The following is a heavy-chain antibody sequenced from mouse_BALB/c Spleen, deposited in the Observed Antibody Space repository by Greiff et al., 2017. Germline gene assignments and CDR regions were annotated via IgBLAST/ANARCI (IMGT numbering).Heavy chain of an antibody. V-gene: IGHV5-6-5*01. CDR3: ARKDYDYGNYYAMDY. D-gene: IGHD2-4*01. Sequence: DVQLVESGGGLVKPGGSLKLSCAASGFTFSSYAMSWVRQTPEKRLEWVASISSGGSTYYPDSVKGRFTISRDNARNILYLQMSRLRSEDTAMYYGARKDYDYGNYYAMDYWGQGTSVTVSS. J-gene: IGHJ4*01. CDR1: GFTFSSYA. CDR2: ISSGGST.